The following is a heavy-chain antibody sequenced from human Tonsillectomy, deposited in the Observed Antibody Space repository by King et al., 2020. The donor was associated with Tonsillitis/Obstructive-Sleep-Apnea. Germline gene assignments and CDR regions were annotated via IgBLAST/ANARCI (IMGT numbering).Heavy chain of an antibody. CDR2: ISRSSTHI. Sequence: VQLVESGGGLVKPGGSLRLSCAASGFTFSSYTMNWVRQAPGKGLEWVASISRSSTHIDYADSLKGRFTITRDNAKNLLYLQMSSLRAEATALYYCARERGYGDYYFDYWGQGTLVTVSS. CDR3: ARERGYGDYYFDY. CDR1: GFTFSSYT. V-gene: IGHV3-21*06. D-gene: IGHD4-17*01. J-gene: IGHJ4*02.